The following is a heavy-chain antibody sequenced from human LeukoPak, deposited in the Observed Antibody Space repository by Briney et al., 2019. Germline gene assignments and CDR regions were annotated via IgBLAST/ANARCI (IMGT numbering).Heavy chain of an antibody. D-gene: IGHD3-10*01. Sequence: PSETLSLTCTVSGGSISSYYWSWIRQPPGKGLEWIGYIYYRGSTNYNPSLESRVTISIDTSKNQFSLKLSSVTAADTAVFYCARAPGGYGSGSRGAFDIWGQGTMVTVSS. J-gene: IGHJ3*02. CDR3: ARAPGGYGSGSRGAFDI. CDR1: GGSISSYY. V-gene: IGHV4-59*01. CDR2: IYYRGST.